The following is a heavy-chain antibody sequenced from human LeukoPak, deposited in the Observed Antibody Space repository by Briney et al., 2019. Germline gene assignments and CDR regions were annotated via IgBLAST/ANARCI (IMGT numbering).Heavy chain of an antibody. D-gene: IGHD7-27*01. J-gene: IGHJ5*02. CDR2: ISAYNGNT. Sequence: ASVKVSCKASGYTFTDYYMHWVRQAPGQGLEWMGWISAYNGNTNYAQKLQGRVTMTTDTSTSTAYMELRSLRSDDTAVYYCANHPGWGANWFDPWGQGTLVTVSS. V-gene: IGHV1-18*04. CDR1: GYTFTDYY. CDR3: ANHPGWGANWFDP.